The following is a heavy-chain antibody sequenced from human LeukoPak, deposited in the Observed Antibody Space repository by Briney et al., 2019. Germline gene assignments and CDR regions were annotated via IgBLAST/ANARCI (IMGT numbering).Heavy chain of an antibody. CDR2: INPNSGGT. V-gene: IGHV1-2*02. CDR1: GYTFTGYY. Sequence: ASVKVSCKASGYTFTGYYMHWVRQAPGQGLEWMGWINPNSGGTNYAQKFQGRVTITTDESTSTAYMELSSLRSEDTAVYYCARYAPSQAYDFWSDDYFDYWGQGTLVTVSS. J-gene: IGHJ4*02. D-gene: IGHD3-3*01. CDR3: ARYAPSQAYDFWSDDYFDY.